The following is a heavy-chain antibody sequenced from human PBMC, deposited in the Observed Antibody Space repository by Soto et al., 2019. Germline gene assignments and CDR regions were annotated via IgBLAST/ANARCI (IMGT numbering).Heavy chain of an antibody. CDR3: AVAVAGPTAIGY. D-gene: IGHD6-19*01. J-gene: IGHJ4*02. Sequence: EVQLVESGGGLVQPGGSLRLSCAASGFTFSSYWMHWVRQAPGKGLVWVSRINSDGSRTSYADSVKGRFTISRNNAKNTLYLQMNSLSAEDTAVYYCAVAVAGPTAIGYWGQGPLVTVSS. CDR2: INSDGSRT. V-gene: IGHV3-74*01. CDR1: GFTFSSYW.